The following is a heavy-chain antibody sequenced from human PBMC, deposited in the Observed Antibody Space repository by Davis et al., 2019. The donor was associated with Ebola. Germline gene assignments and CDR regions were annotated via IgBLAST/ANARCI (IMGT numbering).Heavy chain of an antibody. D-gene: IGHD2-2*01. Sequence: GESLKISCQGSGYSFTSYWISWVRQMPGKGLEWMGRIDPSDSYTNYSPSFQGHVTISADKSISTAYLQWSSLKASDTAMYYCARQGYCSSTSCLSVDPWGQGTLVTVSS. V-gene: IGHV5-10-1*01. J-gene: IGHJ5*02. CDR3: ARQGYCSSTSCLSVDP. CDR1: GYSFTSYW. CDR2: IDPSDSYT.